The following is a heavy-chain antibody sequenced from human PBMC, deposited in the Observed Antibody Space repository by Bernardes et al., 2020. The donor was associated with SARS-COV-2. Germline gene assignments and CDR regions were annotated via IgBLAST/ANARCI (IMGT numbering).Heavy chain of an antibody. CDR3: AVDGSYSFDS. CDR1: GFTFSSYW. Sequence: GGSLRLSCAASGFTFSSYWMHWIRQAPGKGLVWVSRIITDGSITTYADSVKGLFTISRDNAKNTLFLQMDSLRAEDTAVYYCAVDGSYSFDSWGQGTLVTVSS. D-gene: IGHD3-10*01. J-gene: IGHJ5*01. CDR2: IITDGSIT. V-gene: IGHV3-74*01.